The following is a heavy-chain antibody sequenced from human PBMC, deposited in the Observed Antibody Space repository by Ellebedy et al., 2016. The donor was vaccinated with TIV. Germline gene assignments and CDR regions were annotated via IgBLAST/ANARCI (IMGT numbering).Heavy chain of an antibody. CDR3: ARTERSRQWLDY. V-gene: IGHV1-69*06. Sequence: SVKVSXKASRGTFISYAISWVRQAPGQGLEWMGGIIPIFGTANYAQKFQGRVTITADKSTSTAYMELSSLRSEDTAVYYCARTERSRQWLDYWGQGTLVTVSS. J-gene: IGHJ4*02. CDR1: RGTFISYA. CDR2: IIPIFGTA. D-gene: IGHD6-19*01.